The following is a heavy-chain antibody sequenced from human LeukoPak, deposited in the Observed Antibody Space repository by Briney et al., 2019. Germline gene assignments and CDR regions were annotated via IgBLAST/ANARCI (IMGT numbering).Heavy chain of an antibody. CDR1: GFTVSTNY. Sequence: GGSLRLSCAASGFTVSTNYMSWVPQAPGKGLEWFSVIYSGGSTYYAGSVKGRFTISRDNSKNTLYLQMNSLRAEDTAVYYCARDAGGYGMDVWGQGTTVTVAS. J-gene: IGHJ6*02. CDR3: ARDAGGYGMDV. V-gene: IGHV3-66*01. D-gene: IGHD2-8*02. CDR2: IYSGGST.